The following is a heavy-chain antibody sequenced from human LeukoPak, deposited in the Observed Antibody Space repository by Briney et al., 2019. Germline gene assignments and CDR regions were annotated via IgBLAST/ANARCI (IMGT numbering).Heavy chain of an antibody. D-gene: IGHD3-16*02. CDR2: INHSGST. J-gene: IGHJ4*02. V-gene: IGHV4-34*01. Sequence: SETLSLTCAVYGVSFSGYYWSWIRQPPGKGLEWIGEINHSGSTNYNPSLKSRVTISVDTSKNQFSLKLSSVTAADTAVYYCARPGWELSYFDFWGQGTLVTVSS. CDR3: ARPGWELSYFDF. CDR1: GVSFSGYY.